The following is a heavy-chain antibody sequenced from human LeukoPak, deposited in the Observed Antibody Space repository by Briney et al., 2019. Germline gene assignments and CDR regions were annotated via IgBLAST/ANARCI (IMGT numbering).Heavy chain of an antibody. D-gene: IGHD3-10*01. V-gene: IGHV1-46*01. Sequence: GASVKASCKASGYTFTSYYMHWVRQAPGQGFEWMGIINPRGGSASSAQKFQGRVTLTRDTSTSTVYMELSSLRSEGTAVYYCARDYHGSGSLTTFDYWGQGTLVTISS. J-gene: IGHJ4*02. CDR3: ARDYHGSGSLTTFDY. CDR1: GYTFTSYY. CDR2: INPRGGSA.